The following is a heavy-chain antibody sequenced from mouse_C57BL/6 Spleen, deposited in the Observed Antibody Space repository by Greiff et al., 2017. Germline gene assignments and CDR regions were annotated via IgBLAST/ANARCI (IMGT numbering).Heavy chain of an antibody. V-gene: IGHV2-4*01. CDR2: IWSGGST. J-gene: IGHJ3*01. CDR1: GFSLTSYG. CDR3: AKEEEKNDYVHAWFAY. Sequence: QVQLQQSGPGLVQPSQSLSITCAVSGFSLTSYGVHWVRQPPGKGLEWLGVIWSGGSTDYNAAFISRLSISKDNSKSQVFFKMNSLQADATAIYCGAKEEEKNDYVHAWFAYWGQGTLVTVSA. D-gene: IGHD2-4*01.